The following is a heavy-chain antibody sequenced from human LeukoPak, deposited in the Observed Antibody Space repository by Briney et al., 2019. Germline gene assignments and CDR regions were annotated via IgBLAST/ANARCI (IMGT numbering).Heavy chain of an antibody. J-gene: IGHJ4*02. CDR1: GGSISSSNW. CDR2: IYHSGST. V-gene: IGHV4-4*02. CDR3: ARAVGINWYYFDY. Sequence: SETLSLTCAVSGGSISSSNWWSWVRQPPGKGLEWIREIYHSGSTNYNPSLKSRVTISVDKSKNQFSLKLSSVTTADTAVYYCARAVGINWYYFDYWGRGTLVTVSS. D-gene: IGHD1-14*01.